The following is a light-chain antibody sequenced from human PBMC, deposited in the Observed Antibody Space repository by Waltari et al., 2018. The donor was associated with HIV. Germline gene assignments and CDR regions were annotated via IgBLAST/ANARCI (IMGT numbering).Light chain of an antibody. CDR3: CSYAGRYTWV. CDR1: SSDVGGYNY. V-gene: IGLV2-11*01. CDR2: DVT. J-gene: IGLJ3*02. Sequence: QSALTQPRSVSGSPGQSVTISCSGTSSDVGGYNYVPWYQQPPGKAPKRMIYDVTGRPSGVPDRFSGSKSGNTASLTISGLQADDEADCYCCSYAGRYTWVFGGGTELTVL.